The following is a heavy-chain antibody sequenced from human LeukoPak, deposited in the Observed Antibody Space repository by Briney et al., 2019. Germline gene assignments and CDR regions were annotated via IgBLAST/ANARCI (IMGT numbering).Heavy chain of an antibody. Sequence: SETLSLTCTVSGASVSSGSCYWSWIRQPPGKGLEWIGYIYYSGSTNYNPSLKSRVTISVDTSKNQFSLKLSSVTAADTAVYYCARGSRGYSYGWGQGTLVTVSS. V-gene: IGHV4-61*01. J-gene: IGHJ4*02. D-gene: IGHD5-18*01. CDR1: GASVSSGSCY. CDR2: IYYSGST. CDR3: ARGSRGYSYG.